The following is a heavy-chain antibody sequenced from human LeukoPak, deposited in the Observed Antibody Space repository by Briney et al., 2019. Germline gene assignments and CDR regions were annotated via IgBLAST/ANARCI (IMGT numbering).Heavy chain of an antibody. Sequence: SETLSLTCTVSGGSTSSYYWSWIRQPAGKGLEWIGRIYTSGSTNYNPSLKSRVTMSVDTSKNQFSLKLSSVTAADTAVYYCARSPFDGNWFDPWGQGTLVTVSS. D-gene: IGHD2-8*01. CDR3: ARSPFDGNWFDP. J-gene: IGHJ5*02. CDR1: GGSTSSYY. V-gene: IGHV4-4*07. CDR2: IYTSGST.